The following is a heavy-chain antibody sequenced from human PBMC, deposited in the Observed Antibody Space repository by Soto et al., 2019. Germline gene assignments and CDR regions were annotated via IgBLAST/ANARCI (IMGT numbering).Heavy chain of an antibody. J-gene: IGHJ6*02. CDR2: IYYSGST. D-gene: IGHD3-22*01. CDR1: GGSISSYY. Sequence: SETLSLTCTVSGGSISSYYWSWIRQPPGKGLEWIGYIYYSGSTNYNPSLKSRVTMSVDTSKNQFSLKLSSVTAADTAVYYCARDSRPNYYDSSGYYWGDYYYGMDVWGQGTTVTV. V-gene: IGHV4-59*01. CDR3: ARDSRPNYYDSSGYYWGDYYYGMDV.